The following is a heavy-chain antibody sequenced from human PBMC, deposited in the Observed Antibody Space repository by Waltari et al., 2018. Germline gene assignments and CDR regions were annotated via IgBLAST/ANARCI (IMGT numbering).Heavy chain of an antibody. Sequence: VQLHQWGAGLLKPSETLSLTCGLQGGSFYVYYWSGVRQSPSKGLEWIGEINHAGNINYNPSLKSRVTVSIDPSKNQFSLKVKSVIAADTAVYYCARISGLDFATPIWAQGTVVTVSS. CDR1: GGSFYVYY. CDR3: ARISGLDFATPI. CDR2: INHAGNI. V-gene: IGHV4-34*01. J-gene: IGHJ3*02. D-gene: IGHD5-12*01.